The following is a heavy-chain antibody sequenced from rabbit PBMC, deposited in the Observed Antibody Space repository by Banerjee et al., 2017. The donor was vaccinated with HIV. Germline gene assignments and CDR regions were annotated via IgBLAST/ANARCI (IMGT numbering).Heavy chain of an antibody. J-gene: IGHJ4*01. CDR2: IDTGSSGST. CDR3: ARGGIATMTMVMYYFNL. D-gene: IGHD2-1*01. Sequence: QSLEESGGDLVKPGASLTLTCTASGFSFSSNAMCWVRQAPGKGLEWIACIDTGSSGSTYYASWAKGRFTISKTSSTTVTLQMTSLTAADTATYFCARGGIATMTMVMYYFNLWGQGTLVTVS. V-gene: IGHV1S40*01. CDR1: GFSFSSNA.